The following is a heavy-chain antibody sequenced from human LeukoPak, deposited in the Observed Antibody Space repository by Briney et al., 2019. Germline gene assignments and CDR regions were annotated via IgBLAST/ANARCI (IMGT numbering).Heavy chain of an antibody. J-gene: IGHJ4*02. CDR1: GGSISSSTYY. V-gene: IGHV4-39*01. Sequence: SETLSLTCTVSGGSISSSTYYWGWIRQPPGKGLEWIGSVYYSGTTYYNPSLKSRVTVSADTSKNQFSLKLSSVTAADTAVYYCAGDRACSNGVCSYFDYWGRGTVVTVSS. CDR2: VYYSGTT. CDR3: AGDRACSNGVCSYFDY. D-gene: IGHD2-8*01.